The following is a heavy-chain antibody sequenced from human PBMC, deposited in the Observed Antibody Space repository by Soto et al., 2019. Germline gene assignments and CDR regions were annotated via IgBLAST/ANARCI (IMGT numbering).Heavy chain of an antibody. CDR2: IYTSGST. CDR3: AREGDYDSSGYYLSDAFGI. J-gene: IGHJ3*02. D-gene: IGHD3-22*01. V-gene: IGHV4-4*07. CDR1: GGSISSYY. Sequence: PSETLSLTCTVSGGSISSYYWSWIRQPAGKGLEWIGRIYTSGSTNYNPSLKSRVTMSVDTSKNQFSLKLSSVTAADTAVYYCAREGDYDSSGYYLSDAFGIWGEGTMVTV.